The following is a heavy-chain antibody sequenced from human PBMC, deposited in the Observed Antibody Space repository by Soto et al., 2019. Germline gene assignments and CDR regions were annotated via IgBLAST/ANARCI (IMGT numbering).Heavy chain of an antibody. CDR3: AKDLXXXXXGTXYFDS. V-gene: IGHV3-30*18. J-gene: IGHJ4*02. Sequence: QVQLVESGGGVVQPGRSLRLSCAASGFSFSSYGMHWVRQAPGKGLEWVAVISYDVTNKYYADSVKGRFTISRDNSKNTLYLQMNSLRAEDTAVYYCAKDLXXXXXGTXYFDSWGQGTLVTVSS. CDR1: GFSFSSYG. CDR2: ISYDVTNK.